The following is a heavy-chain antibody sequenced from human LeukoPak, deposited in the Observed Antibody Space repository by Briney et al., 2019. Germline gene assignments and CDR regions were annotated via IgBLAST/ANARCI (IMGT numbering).Heavy chain of an antibody. D-gene: IGHD4-17*01. CDR2: FYSSTRT. CDR1: GDTLTSGSRY. Sequence: SETLSLTCTVSGDTLTSGSRYWSWIRQPAGKGLEWIGHFYSSTRTTYNPSLESRVTISGDTAKNQFSLKLDSVTAADTAVYFCARCRCELDYRDYAYYYHMDVWGKGTTVTVSS. V-gene: IGHV4-61*09. CDR3: ARCRCELDYRDYAYYYHMDV. J-gene: IGHJ6*04.